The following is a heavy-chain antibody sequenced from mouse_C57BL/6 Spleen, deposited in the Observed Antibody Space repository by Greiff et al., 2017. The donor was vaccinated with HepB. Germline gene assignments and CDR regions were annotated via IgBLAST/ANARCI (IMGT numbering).Heavy chain of an antibody. D-gene: IGHD2-3*01. J-gene: IGHJ3*01. CDR2: IYPGSGNT. V-gene: IGHV1-76*01. Sequence: VQLQQSGAELVRPGASVKLSCKASGYTFTDYYINWVKQRPGQGLEWIARIYPGSGNTYYNEKFKGKATLTAEKSSSTAYMQLSSLTSEDSAVYFCAREEVYDGYYVFAYWGPGTLVTVSA. CDR3: AREEVYDGYYVFAY. CDR1: GYTFTDYY.